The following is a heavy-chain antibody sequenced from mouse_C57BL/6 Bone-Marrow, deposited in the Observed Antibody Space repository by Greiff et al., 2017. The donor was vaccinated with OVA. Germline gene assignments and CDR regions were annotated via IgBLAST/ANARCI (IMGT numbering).Heavy chain of an antibody. D-gene: IGHD2-5*01. CDR2: INPNNGGT. CDR3: ERGAYYSNKDAMDY. V-gene: IGHV1-26*01. CDR1: GYTFTDYY. J-gene: IGHJ4*01. Sequence: EVQLQQSGPELVKPGASVKISCKASGYTFTDYYMNWVKQSHGKSLEWIGDINPNNGGTSYNQKFKGKATLTVDKSSSTAYMELRSLTSEDTAVYYCERGAYYSNKDAMDYGGQGTSVTVSS.